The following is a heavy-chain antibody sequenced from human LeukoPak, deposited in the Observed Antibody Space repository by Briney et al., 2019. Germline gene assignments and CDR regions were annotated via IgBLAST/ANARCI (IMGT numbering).Heavy chain of an antibody. D-gene: IGHD3-22*01. CDR3: ARDRLPATYYYDSSGYYFTFDP. J-gene: IGHJ5*02. V-gene: IGHV1-2*02. CDR2: INPNSGGT. Sequence: ASVKVSCKASGYTFTGYYMHWVRQAPGQGLEWMGWINPNSGGTNYAQKFQGRVTMTRDTSISTAYMELSRLRSDDTAVYYCARDRLPATYYYDSSGYYFTFDPWGQGTLVTVSS. CDR1: GYTFTGYY.